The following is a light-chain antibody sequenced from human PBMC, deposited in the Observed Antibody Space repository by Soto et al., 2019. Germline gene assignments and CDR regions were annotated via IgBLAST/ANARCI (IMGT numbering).Light chain of an antibody. CDR2: LGS. J-gene: IGKJ1*01. V-gene: IGKV2-28*01. CDR1: QSLLHSNGYNY. CDR3: MQPLQTPRT. Sequence: DIVMTQSPLSLPVTPGEPASISCRSSQSLLHSNGYNYLDWYLQKPGQSPQLLIYLGSNRYSGVPDRFSGSGSGTDFTLKISRVEADDVGVYYCMQPLQTPRTFGQGTKVEIK.